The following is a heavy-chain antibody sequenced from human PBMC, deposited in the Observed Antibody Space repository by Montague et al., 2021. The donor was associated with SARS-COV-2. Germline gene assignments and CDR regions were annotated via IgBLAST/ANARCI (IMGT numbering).Heavy chain of an antibody. V-gene: IGHV4-34*01. CDR1: GGSFGDYY. D-gene: IGHD3-9*01. CDR2: INHSGST. CDR3: ARERYSFSLTRGSTWFDP. J-gene: IGHJ5*02. Sequence: SETLSLTCAVYGGSFGDYYWSWIRQPPGKGLEWIGEINHSGSTNYNPSLKSRVTISVDTSKNQFSLKLSSVTAADTAVYYCARERYSFSLTRGSTWFDPWGQGTLVTVSS.